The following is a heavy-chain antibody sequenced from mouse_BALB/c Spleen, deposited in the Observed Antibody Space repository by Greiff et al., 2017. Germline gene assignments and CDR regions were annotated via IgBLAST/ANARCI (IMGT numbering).Heavy chain of an antibody. Sequence: EVQLVESGGGLVKPGGSLKLSCAASGFTFSSYAMSWVRQTPEKRLEWVASISSGGSTYYPDSVKGRFTISRDNARNILYLQMSSLRSEDTAMYYCARGPYGNYAYFDYWGQGTTLTVSS. CDR2: ISSGGST. V-gene: IGHV5-6-5*01. CDR1: GFTFSSYA. D-gene: IGHD2-1*01. CDR3: ARGPYGNYAYFDY. J-gene: IGHJ2*01.